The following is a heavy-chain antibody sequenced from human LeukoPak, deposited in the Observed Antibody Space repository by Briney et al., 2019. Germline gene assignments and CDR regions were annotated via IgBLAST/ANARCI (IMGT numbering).Heavy chain of an antibody. CDR2: IHHSGTT. D-gene: IGHD1-26*01. Sequence: SETLSLTCTVSGGSFSRGSYYWSWPRQPPGKGVEWIGYIHHSGTTNYSPSLKSRVTISVDMSKNQFFLNLTSVTAADTAVYYCARGRLGATYWGQGTLVTVSS. J-gene: IGHJ4*02. CDR1: GGSFSRGSYY. CDR3: ARGRLGATY. V-gene: IGHV4-61*01.